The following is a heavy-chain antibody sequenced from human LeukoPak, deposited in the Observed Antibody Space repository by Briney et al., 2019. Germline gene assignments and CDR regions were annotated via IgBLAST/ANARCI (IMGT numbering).Heavy chain of an antibody. J-gene: IGHJ4*02. CDR2: NNRDGRST. CDR3: ARGRDGGSNTAFDG. Sequence: PGGSLRLSCAASGFTFSSSWMHWVRQAPGKGLVWVSRNNRDGRSTTYADSVKGRFTISRDNAKNTLYLQMNSLRAEDTAVYYCARGRDGGSNTAFDGWGQGTLLTVSS. V-gene: IGHV3-74*01. D-gene: IGHD4-23*01. CDR1: GFTFSSSW.